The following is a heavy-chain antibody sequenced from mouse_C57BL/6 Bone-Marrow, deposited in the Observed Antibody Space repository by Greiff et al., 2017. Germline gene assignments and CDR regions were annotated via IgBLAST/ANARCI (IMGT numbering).Heavy chain of an antibody. J-gene: IGHJ1*03. CDR2: INPNYGTT. Sequence: VQLKQPGTELVKPGASVKISCKASGYSFTDYNMNWVKQSNGKSLEWIGVINPNYGTTSYNQKFKGKATLTVDQSSSTAYMQLNSLTSEDSAVYYCARSPLYSNYVSYWYFDVWGTGTTVTVSS. D-gene: IGHD2-5*01. CDR3: ARSPLYSNYVSYWYFDV. CDR1: GYSFTDYN. V-gene: IGHV1-39*01.